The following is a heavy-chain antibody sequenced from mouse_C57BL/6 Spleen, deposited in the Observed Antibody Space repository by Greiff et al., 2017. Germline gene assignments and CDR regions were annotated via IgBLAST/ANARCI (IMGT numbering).Heavy chain of an antibody. CDR1: GYTFTNYW. CDR2: IYPGGGYT. J-gene: IGHJ2*01. V-gene: IGHV1-63*01. D-gene: IGHD2-3*01. Sequence: QVQLQQSGAELVRPGTSVKMSCKASGYTFTNYWIGWVKQRPGHGLEWIGDIYPGGGYTNYNEKFKGKATLTADKSSSTAYMQRSSLTSEDSAIYDRASYDGYGSGYNYWGQGTTLTVSS. CDR3: ASYDGYGSGYNY.